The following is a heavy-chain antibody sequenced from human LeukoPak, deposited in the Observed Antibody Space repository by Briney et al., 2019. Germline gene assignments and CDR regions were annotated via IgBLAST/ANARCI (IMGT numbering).Heavy chain of an antibody. CDR1: GYTFTSYG. V-gene: IGHV1-18*01. CDR3: ARDGNYGDYGVADAFDI. Sequence: ASVKVSCKASGYTFTSYGISWVRQAPGQGLEWMGWISAYNGNTNYAQKLQGRVTITADESTSTAYMELSSLRSEDTAVYYCARDGNYGDYGVADAFDIWGQGTMVTVSS. D-gene: IGHD4-17*01. J-gene: IGHJ3*02. CDR2: ISAYNGNT.